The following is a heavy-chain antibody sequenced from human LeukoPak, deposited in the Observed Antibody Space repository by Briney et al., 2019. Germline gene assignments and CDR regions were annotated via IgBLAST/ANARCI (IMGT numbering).Heavy chain of an antibody. D-gene: IGHD5-18*01. J-gene: IGHJ2*01. CDR1: GFTVSSNS. Sequence: GGSLRLSCAASGFTVSSNSMSWVRQAPGKGLEWVSVIYSGGSTYYADPVKGRFTISRDNSKNTLYLQMNSLRAEDTAVYYCARTYSGYSYGMYWYFDLWGRGTLVTVSS. V-gene: IGHV3-53*01. CDR3: ARTYSGYSYGMYWYFDL. CDR2: IYSGGST.